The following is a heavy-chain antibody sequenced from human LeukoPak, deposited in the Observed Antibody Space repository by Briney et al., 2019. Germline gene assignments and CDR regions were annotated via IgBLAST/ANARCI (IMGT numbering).Heavy chain of an antibody. D-gene: IGHD3-3*01. V-gene: IGHV4-61*02. Sequence: SETLSLTCTVSGGSISSGSYYWSWIRQPAGKGLEWIGRIYTSGSTNYNPSLKSRVTISVDTSKNHFSLKLSSVTAADTAVYYCAGRPYSDFWSPDYWGQGTLVTVSS. CDR1: GGSISSGSYY. J-gene: IGHJ4*02. CDR2: IYTSGST. CDR3: AGRPYSDFWSPDY.